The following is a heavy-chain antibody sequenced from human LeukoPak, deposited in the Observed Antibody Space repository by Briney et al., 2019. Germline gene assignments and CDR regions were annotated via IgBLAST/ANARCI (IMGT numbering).Heavy chain of an antibody. CDR3: AKGSKEVLFTRDHYMDV. J-gene: IGHJ6*03. CDR2: IYSGGST. D-gene: IGHD3-3*01. V-gene: IGHV3-53*01. Sequence: GGSLRLSCAASGFTVSSNYMSWVRQAPGKGLEWVSVIYSGGSTYYADSVKGRFTISRDNSKNTLYLQMNSLRAEDTAVYYCAKGSKEVLFTRDHYMDVWGKGTTVTVSS. CDR1: GFTVSSNY.